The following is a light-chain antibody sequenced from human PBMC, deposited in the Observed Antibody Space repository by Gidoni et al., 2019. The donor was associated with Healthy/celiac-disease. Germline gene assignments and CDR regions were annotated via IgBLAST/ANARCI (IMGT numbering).Light chain of an antibody. V-gene: IGKV1-39*01. J-gene: IGKJ2*03. CDR2: AAS. CDR1: QSISSY. Sequence: DIQLTQSPSSLSASVGDRVTITCRESQSISSYLNWYQQKPGKAPKLLIYAASSLQSGVPSRFSGSGSGTDFTLTISSLQPEDFATYYCQQSYSTPRYSFXXXTKLEIK. CDR3: QQSYSTPRYS.